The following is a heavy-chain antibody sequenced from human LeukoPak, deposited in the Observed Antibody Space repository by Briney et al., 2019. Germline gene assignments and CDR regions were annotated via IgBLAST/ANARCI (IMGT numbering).Heavy chain of an antibody. Sequence: GGSLRLSCAASGFTFSSYAMSWVRQAPGKGLEWVSAISSSGSTIYYADSVRGRFTISRDNAKNSLYLQMNSLRAEDTAVYYCARGGYDILTGPAGPLYYYYMDVWGKGTTVTISS. CDR1: GFTFSSYA. D-gene: IGHD3-9*01. CDR3: ARGGYDILTGPAGPLYYYYMDV. CDR2: ISSSGSTI. J-gene: IGHJ6*03. V-gene: IGHV3-21*04.